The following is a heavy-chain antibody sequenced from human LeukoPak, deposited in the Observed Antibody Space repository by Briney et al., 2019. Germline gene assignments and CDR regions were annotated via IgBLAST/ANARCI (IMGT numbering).Heavy chain of an antibody. CDR1: GGSISSYY. CDR3: ARDSGSFDY. CDR2: IYYSGST. Sequence: PSETLSVTCTVSGGSISSYYWSWIRQPPGKGLEWIGYIYYSGSTNYNPSLKSRVTISVDTSKNRFSLKLSSVTAADTAVYYCARDSGSFDYWGQGTLVTVSS. V-gene: IGHV4-59*01. J-gene: IGHJ4*02. D-gene: IGHD3-10*01.